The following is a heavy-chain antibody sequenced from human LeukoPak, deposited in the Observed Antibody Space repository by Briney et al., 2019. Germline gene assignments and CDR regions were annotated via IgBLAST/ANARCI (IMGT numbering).Heavy chain of an antibody. D-gene: IGHD3-10*01. Sequence: PSETLSLTCAVYGGSFSGYYWSWIRQPPGKGLEWIGEINHSGSTNYNPSLKSRVTISVDTSKNQFSLKLTSVTAADTAVYYCARAGVPYGSGSYYNGHYGMDVWGQGTTVTVSS. V-gene: IGHV4-34*01. CDR3: ARAGVPYGSGSYYNGHYGMDV. CDR1: GGSFSGYY. CDR2: INHSGST. J-gene: IGHJ6*02.